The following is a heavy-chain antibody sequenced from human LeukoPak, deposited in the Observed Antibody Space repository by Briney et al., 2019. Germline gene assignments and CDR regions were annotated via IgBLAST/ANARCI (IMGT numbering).Heavy chain of an antibody. J-gene: IGHJ4*02. D-gene: IGHD5-12*01. CDR3: AIYSGYDYYFDY. V-gene: IGHV1-8*03. Sequence: ASVKVSCKASGYTFTSYDINWVRQATGQGLEWMGWMNPNSGNTGYAQKFQGRVTITRNTSISTAYMELSSLRSEDTAVYYCAIYSGYDYYFDYWGQGALVTVSS. CDR2: MNPNSGNT. CDR1: GYTFTSYD.